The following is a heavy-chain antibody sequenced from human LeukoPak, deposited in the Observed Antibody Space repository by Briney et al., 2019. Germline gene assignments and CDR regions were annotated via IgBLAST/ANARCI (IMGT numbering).Heavy chain of an antibody. V-gene: IGHV1-18*01. Sequence: GASVKVSCKASGYTFTSYGISWVRQAPGQGLEWMGWISAYNGNTNYAQKFQGRVTMTTDTSTSTAYMELGSLRSDDTAVYYCARLPKFYDSSGYLPDDYWGQGTLVTVSS. J-gene: IGHJ4*02. CDR2: ISAYNGNT. CDR3: ARLPKFYDSSGYLPDDY. D-gene: IGHD3-22*01. CDR1: GYTFTSYG.